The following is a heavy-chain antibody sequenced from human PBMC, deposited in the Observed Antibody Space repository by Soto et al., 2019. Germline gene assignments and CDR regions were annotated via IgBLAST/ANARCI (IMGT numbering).Heavy chain of an antibody. Sequence: VKVSCRASGYSFTTSGINWVRQAAGQGLEWMGVINPHGGSTAYAQKFKGRVTLTRDTSASTVYMEVSSLTSEDTAMYYCARSSGGNFGIIIEGTNWFAPWGQGTLVTVSS. J-gene: IGHJ5*02. CDR2: INPHGGST. CDR1: GYSFTTSG. CDR3: ARSSGGNFGIIIEGTNWFAP. D-gene: IGHD1-26*01. V-gene: IGHV1-18*01.